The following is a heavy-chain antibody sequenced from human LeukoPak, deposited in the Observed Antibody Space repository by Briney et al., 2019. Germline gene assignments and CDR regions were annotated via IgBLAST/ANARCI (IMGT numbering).Heavy chain of an antibody. CDR2: ISYDGSNK. Sequence: GGSLRLSCAASGFTFSSYSMNWVRQAPGKRLEWVAVISYDGSNKYYAVSVKGRFTISRDNSKNTLYLQMNSLRAEDTAVYYCAIRDGGHFDYWGQGTLVTVSS. J-gene: IGHJ4*02. D-gene: IGHD3-16*01. CDR1: GFTFSSYS. V-gene: IGHV3-30*03. CDR3: AIRDGGHFDY.